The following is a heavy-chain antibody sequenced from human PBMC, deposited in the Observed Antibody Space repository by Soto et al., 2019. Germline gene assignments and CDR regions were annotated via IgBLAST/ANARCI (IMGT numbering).Heavy chain of an antibody. Sequence: GGSLRLSCAASGFTFSANAMHWVRQAPGKGLEWVAVIAYDGTIKIYRDSVKGRFTISRDDSKSTLYLQMNSLRPEDTAVYYCARDKIKGAPDYLDSWGQG. CDR3: ARDKIKGAPDYLDS. J-gene: IGHJ4*02. D-gene: IGHD1-26*01. CDR1: GFTFSANA. V-gene: IGHV3-30-3*01. CDR2: IAYDGTIK.